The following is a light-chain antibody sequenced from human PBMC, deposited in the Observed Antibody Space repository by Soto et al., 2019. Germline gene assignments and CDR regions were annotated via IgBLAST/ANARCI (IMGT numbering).Light chain of an antibody. CDR3: RSYDSSLSGSV. CDR2: GNN. CDR1: SSNIGAGYD. V-gene: IGLV1-40*01. Sequence: QLVLTQPPSVSGAPGQRVTISCTGSSSNIGAGYDVHWYQQLPGTAPKLLIYGNNNRPSGVPDRFSGSKSGTSASLAITGLQAEDEADYYCRSYDSSLSGSVFGGGTKVTVL. J-gene: IGLJ3*02.